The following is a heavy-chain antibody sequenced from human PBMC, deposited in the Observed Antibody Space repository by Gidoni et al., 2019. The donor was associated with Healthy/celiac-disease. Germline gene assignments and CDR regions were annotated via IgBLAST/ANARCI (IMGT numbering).Heavy chain of an antibody. CDR3: ARDLPITMPFEDAFDI. V-gene: IGHV1-2*02. D-gene: IGHD3-10*01. CDR1: GYTFTGYY. Sequence: QVQLVQSGAEVKKPGASVKVSCQASGYTFTGYYLHWVRQAPGQGLEWMGWINPNSGGTNYAQKFQGRVTMTRDTSISTAYMELSRLRSDDTAVYYCARDLPITMPFEDAFDIWGQGTMVTVSS. CDR2: INPNSGGT. J-gene: IGHJ3*02.